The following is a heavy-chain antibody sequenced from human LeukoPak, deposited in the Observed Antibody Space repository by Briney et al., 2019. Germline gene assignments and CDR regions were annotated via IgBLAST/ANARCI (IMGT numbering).Heavy chain of an antibody. V-gene: IGHV1-46*01. CDR3: ARDVYYDSSGYYGY. D-gene: IGHD3-22*01. J-gene: IGHJ4*02. CDR1: GDTFTNYH. Sequence: GASVKVSCKASGDTFTNYHIHWVRQAPGQGLEWMGIINPSGGSTSCAQKFQGRVTMTRDTSTSTVYMELSSLRSEDTAVYYCARDVYYDSSGYYGYWGQGTLVTVSS. CDR2: INPSGGST.